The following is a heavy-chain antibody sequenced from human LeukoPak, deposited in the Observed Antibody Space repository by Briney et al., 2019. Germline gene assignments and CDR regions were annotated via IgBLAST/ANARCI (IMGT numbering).Heavy chain of an antibody. CDR3: ARGSRGYYDSSAFDY. J-gene: IGHJ4*02. D-gene: IGHD3-22*01. CDR2: INHSGST. CDR1: GGSFSGYY. Sequence: SETLSLTCAVYGGSFSGYYWSWIRQPPGKGLEWIGEINHSGSTNYNPSLKSRVTISVDTSKNQFSLKLSSVTAADTAVYYCARGSRGYYDSSAFDYWGQGTLVTVSS. V-gene: IGHV4-34*01.